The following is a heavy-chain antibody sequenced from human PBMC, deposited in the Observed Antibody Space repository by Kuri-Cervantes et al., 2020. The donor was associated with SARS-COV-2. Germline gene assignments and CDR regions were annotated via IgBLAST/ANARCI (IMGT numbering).Heavy chain of an antibody. CDR3: ARLRWDSGYYYGMDV. CDR1: GFILSSYG. Sequence: GGSLRLSCAASGFILSSYGMHWVRQAPGKGLEWVAVIWYDGSNKYYADPVKGRFTISRDNSKNTLYLQMNSLRAEDTAVYYCARLRWDSGYYYGMDVWGQGTTVTVSS. D-gene: IGHD4-23*01. V-gene: IGHV3-33*01. CDR2: IWYDGSNK. J-gene: IGHJ6*02.